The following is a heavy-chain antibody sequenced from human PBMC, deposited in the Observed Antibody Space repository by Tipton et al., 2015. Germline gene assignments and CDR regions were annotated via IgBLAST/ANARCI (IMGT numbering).Heavy chain of an antibody. V-gene: IGHV3-7*01. D-gene: IGHD2-15*01. Sequence: GSLRLSCAASGFTFSSYWMSWVRQAPGKGLEWVANIKKDGSEKYYVDSVKGRFTISRDNAKNSLYLEINNLRAEDTAVYYCARDFRGYCSGGSCFYFDYWGQGTLVTVSS. CDR2: IKKDGSEK. CDR1: GFTFSSYW. J-gene: IGHJ4*02. CDR3: ARDFRGYCSGGSCFYFDY.